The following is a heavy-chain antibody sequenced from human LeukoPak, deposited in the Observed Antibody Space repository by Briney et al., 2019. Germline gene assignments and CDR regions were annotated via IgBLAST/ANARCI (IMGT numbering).Heavy chain of an antibody. Sequence: ASVKVSCKASGYTLTSYGISWVRQAPGQGLEWMGWISAYNGNTNYAQKLQDRVTMTTDTSTSTAYMELRSLRSDDTAVYYCARDRYDFWSGHNWFDPWGQGTLVTVSS. J-gene: IGHJ5*02. CDR2: ISAYNGNT. D-gene: IGHD3-3*01. CDR1: GYTLTSYG. CDR3: ARDRYDFWSGHNWFDP. V-gene: IGHV1-18*01.